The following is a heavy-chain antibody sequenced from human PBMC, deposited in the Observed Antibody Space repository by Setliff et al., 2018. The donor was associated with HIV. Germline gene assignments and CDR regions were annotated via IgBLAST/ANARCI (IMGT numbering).Heavy chain of an antibody. D-gene: IGHD6-13*01. J-gene: IGHJ3*02. V-gene: IGHV3-21*01. CDR1: GFTFSSYS. CDR3: ARAAKTPYSSSWSIPGAFDI. Sequence: PGGSLRLSCAASGFTFSSYSMNWVRQAPGKWLEWVSSISSSSGYIFYADSVKGRFTISRDNAKNSLYLQMNSLRAEDTAVYYCARAAKTPYSSSWSIPGAFDIWGQGTMVTVSS. CDR2: ISSSSGYI.